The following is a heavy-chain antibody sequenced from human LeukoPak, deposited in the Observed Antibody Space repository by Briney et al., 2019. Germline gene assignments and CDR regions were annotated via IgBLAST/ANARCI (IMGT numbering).Heavy chain of an antibody. Sequence: SETLSLTCTVSGYSINSGYYWGWIRQPPGKGLEWIGSIYHSGSTYYNPSLKSRVTISVDTSKNQFSLKLSSVTAADTAVYYCARDYGDDFWSGFGYYYYMDVWGKGTTVTVSS. V-gene: IGHV4-38-2*02. CDR1: GYSINSGYY. CDR2: IYHSGST. D-gene: IGHD3-3*01. CDR3: ARDYGDDFWSGFGYYYYMDV. J-gene: IGHJ6*03.